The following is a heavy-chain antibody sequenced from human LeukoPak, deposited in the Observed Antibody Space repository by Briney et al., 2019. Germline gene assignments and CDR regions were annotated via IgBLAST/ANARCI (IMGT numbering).Heavy chain of an antibody. CDR2: ISYDGHYK. CDR3: ARDLLVVDYGDYGIDY. V-gene: IGHV3-30-3*01. D-gene: IGHD4-17*01. CDR1: GFTFSNYA. Sequence: PGRSLRLSCAASGFTFSNYAMHWVRQAPGKGLEWVAVISYDGHYKYYADSVKGRFTISRDNSRNTLYLQMNSLRGEDTAVYYCARDLLVVDYGDYGIDYWGQGTLVTVSS. J-gene: IGHJ4*02.